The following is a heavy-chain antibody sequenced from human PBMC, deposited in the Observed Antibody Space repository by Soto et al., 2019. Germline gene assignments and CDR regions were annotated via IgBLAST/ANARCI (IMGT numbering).Heavy chain of an antibody. CDR1: GYTFTSYY. D-gene: IGHD2-15*01. J-gene: IGHJ4*02. CDR3: VRGCLDVLGATSICWEDF. Sequence: QVQLMQSGAEVKKPGASVRVSCKASGYTFTSYYIHWVRQAPGQGLEWMGLINPRSGVANYSQIFQGRVTMTRDTSTSTLYMELSSLKPEDTAVYYCVRGCLDVLGATSICWEDFWGQGTRVTVSS. V-gene: IGHV1-46*01. CDR2: INPRSGVA.